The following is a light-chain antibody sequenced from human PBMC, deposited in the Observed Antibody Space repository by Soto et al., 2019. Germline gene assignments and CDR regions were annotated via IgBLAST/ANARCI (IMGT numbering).Light chain of an antibody. J-gene: IGLJ2*01. CDR1: SSDVGAYHY. Sequence: QSVLTQPASVSGSPGQSITISCTGNSSDVGAYHYVSWYQRHPGKAPKLMIYDVSNRPSGVSNRFSGSKSGNTASLTISGLQAEDEADYYCSSYSNSRTLVFGGGTKLTVL. CDR3: SSYSNSRTLV. V-gene: IGLV2-14*03. CDR2: DVS.